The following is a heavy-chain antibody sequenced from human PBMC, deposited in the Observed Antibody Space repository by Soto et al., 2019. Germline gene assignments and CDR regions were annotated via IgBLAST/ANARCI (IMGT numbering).Heavy chain of an antibody. CDR2: ITSTSSTK. Sequence: DGSLRLSCAASGFTFSSHTMNWVRQAPGKRLEWISYITSTSSTKNYADSVKGRFTISRDNANNSLYLQMNSLRDEDTAVYYCARRITMVRGPYYYYAMDVWGPGTTATVFS. CDR1: GFTFSSHT. CDR3: ARRITMVRGPYYYYAMDV. V-gene: IGHV3-48*02. D-gene: IGHD3-10*01. J-gene: IGHJ6*02.